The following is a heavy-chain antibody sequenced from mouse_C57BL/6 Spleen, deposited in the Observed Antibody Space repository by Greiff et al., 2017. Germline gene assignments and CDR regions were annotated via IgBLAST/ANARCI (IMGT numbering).Heavy chain of an antibody. CDR3: ARTDWENWYFDV. CDR2: IDPSDSET. Sequence: QVHVKQPGAELVRPGSSVKLSCKASGYTFTSYWMHWVKQRPIQGLEWIGNIDPSDSETHYNQKFKDKATLTVDKSSSTAYMQLSSLTSEDSAVYYCARTDWENWYFDVWGTGTTVTVSS. J-gene: IGHJ1*03. CDR1: GYTFTSYW. D-gene: IGHD4-1*01. V-gene: IGHV1-52*01.